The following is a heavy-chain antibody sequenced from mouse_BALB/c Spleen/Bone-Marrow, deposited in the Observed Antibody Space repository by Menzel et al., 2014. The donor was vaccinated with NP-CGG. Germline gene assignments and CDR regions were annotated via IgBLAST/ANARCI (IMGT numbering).Heavy chain of an antibody. CDR2: IDPANGNT. CDR1: GFNIKDTY. Sequence: VHLVESRAELVKPGASVKLSCTASGFNIKDTYMHWVKQRPEQGLEWIGRIDPANGNTKYDPKFQGKATITADTSSNTAYLQLSSLTSEDTAVYYCASYRYGWYFDVWGAGTTVTVSS. CDR3: ASYRYGWYFDV. D-gene: IGHD2-14*01. V-gene: IGHV14-3*02. J-gene: IGHJ1*01.